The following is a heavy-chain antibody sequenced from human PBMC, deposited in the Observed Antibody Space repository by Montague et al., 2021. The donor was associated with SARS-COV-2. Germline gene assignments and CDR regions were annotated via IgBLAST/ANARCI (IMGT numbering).Heavy chain of an antibody. CDR2: ITGSSGTI. V-gene: IGHV3-48*02. CDR1: GFTFSNNA. D-gene: IGHD5-12*01. J-gene: IGHJ6*02. CDR3: ARVRGPTLATSFVDV. Sequence: SLRLSCAASGFTFSNNAMHWVRQAPRKGLEWVSFITGSSGTIYYADSVKGRFTISRDNGKNSLYLQMNSLRDEDTALYYCARVRGPTLATSFVDVWGQGTTVTVSS.